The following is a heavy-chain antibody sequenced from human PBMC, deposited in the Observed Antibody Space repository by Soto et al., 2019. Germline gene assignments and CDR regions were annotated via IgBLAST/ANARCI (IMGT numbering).Heavy chain of an antibody. J-gene: IGHJ6*02. CDR3: ASAGAAPYYYYGMDV. CDR1: GYTFTSSG. CDR2: ISTYNGDT. V-gene: IGHV1-18*01. D-gene: IGHD2-15*01. Sequence: QVQLVQSGAEVRKPGASVKVSCKASGYTFTSSGISWLRQAPGQGLEWMGWISTYNGDTNDAPKFHDRVTRTIDRSTSTAYMELRSLRSDDAAVYYCASAGAAPYYYYGMDVWGQGTRVTVSS.